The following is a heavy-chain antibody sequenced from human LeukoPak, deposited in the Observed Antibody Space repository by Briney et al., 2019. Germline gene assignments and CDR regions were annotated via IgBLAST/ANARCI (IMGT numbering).Heavy chain of an antibody. CDR2: INHSGST. Sequence: KPSETLSLTCAVYGGSFSGYYWSWIRQPPGKGLEWIGEINHSGSTNYNPSLKSRVTISVDTSKNQFSLKLSSVTAADTAVYYCARDTGHWYFDLWGRGTLVTVSS. CDR1: GGSFSGYY. J-gene: IGHJ2*01. D-gene: IGHD4-17*01. V-gene: IGHV4-34*01. CDR3: ARDTGHWYFDL.